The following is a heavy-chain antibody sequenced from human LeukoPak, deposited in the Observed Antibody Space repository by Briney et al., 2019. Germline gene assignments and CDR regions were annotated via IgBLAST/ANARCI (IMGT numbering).Heavy chain of an antibody. CDR3: ARGFRTNWFDP. V-gene: IGHV5-51*01. Sequence: GASLKFSCKGSGYSFTSYWIGWVRQMPGKGLEWMGIIYPGDSDTTYSPSFQGQVTISADKSISTAYLQWSSLKATDTAMYYCARGFRTNWFDPWGQGTLVTVSS. CDR2: IYPGDSDT. CDR1: GYSFTSYW. J-gene: IGHJ5*02.